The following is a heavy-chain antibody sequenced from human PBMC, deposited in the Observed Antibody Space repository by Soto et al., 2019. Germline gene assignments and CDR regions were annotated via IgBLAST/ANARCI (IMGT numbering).Heavy chain of an antibody. J-gene: IGHJ4*02. V-gene: IGHV2-5*02. CDR2: IYWDDDK. CDR1: EFSLSSSGVG. D-gene: IGHD1-1*01. Sequence: QITLKESGPTLVKPTQTLTLTCTVSEFSLSSSGVGVGWIRQPPGKALEWLALIYWDDDKRYSPSLTSRLTITKDTPNNQVVLTMTDMDPVDTGTYYCARTYHETGTTFDYWGQGTLVTVSS. CDR3: ARTYHETGTTFDY.